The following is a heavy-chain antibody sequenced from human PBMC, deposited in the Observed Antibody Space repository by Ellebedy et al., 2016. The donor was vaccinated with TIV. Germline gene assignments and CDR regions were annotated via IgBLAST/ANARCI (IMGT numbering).Heavy chain of an antibody. Sequence: ASVKVSCKASGYTFTSFGISWLRQAPGQGLEWMGWVSAYTGYTKYAQAVQVRVTMTTDKPTTTAYMELRSLRADDTAVYYCARVIGVLDCDGAICSPPPPLDYWGRGTL. CDR1: GYTFTSFG. CDR3: ARVIGVLDCDGAICSPPPPLDY. CDR2: VSAYTGYT. J-gene: IGHJ4*02. D-gene: IGHD2-21*01. V-gene: IGHV1-18*04.